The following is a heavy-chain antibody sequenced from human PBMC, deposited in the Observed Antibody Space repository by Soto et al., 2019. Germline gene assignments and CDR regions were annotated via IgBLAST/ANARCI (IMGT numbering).Heavy chain of an antibody. CDR3: ARDGGGYEYWYFDL. Sequence: QVQLVQSGAEVKKPGSSVKVSCKASGGTFSSYAISWVRQAPGQGLEWMGGIIPIFVTANYAQKFQGRVTITADESTSTSYMELSSLRAEDTAVYYCARDGGGYEYWYFDLCGRGTLVTVSS. V-gene: IGHV1-69*01. J-gene: IGHJ2*01. CDR2: IIPIFVTA. D-gene: IGHD5-12*01. CDR1: GGTFSSYA.